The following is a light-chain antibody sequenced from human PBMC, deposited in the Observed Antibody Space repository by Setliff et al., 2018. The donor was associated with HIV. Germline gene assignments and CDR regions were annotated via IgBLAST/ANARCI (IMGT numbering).Light chain of an antibody. CDR2: DVY. V-gene: IGLV2-14*03. Sequence: QSALSQPASVSGSPGQSITISCTGTSSDVGAYRYVSWYQQHPGKAPKLIIYDVYDRPSGVSSRFSGSKSGNTASLTISGPQAEDEADYYCSSFSSSITPYVFGTGTKATVL. CDR1: SSDVGAYRY. CDR3: SSFSSSITPYV. J-gene: IGLJ1*01.